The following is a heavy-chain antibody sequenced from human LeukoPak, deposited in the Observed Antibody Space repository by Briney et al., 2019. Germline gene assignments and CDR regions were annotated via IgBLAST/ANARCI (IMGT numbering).Heavy chain of an antibody. CDR2: IKSEAAGATT. V-gene: IGHV3-15*01. CDR3: STPPD. CDR1: GISISNAW. J-gene: IGHJ4*02. Sequence: GGSLRLSCEASGISISNAWMSWVRQAPGNGLKWVGRIKSEAAGATTDYAASVKGRFTISRDGSKDTLYLQMNRLMIEDTAVYYCSTPPDWGQGTLVTVSS.